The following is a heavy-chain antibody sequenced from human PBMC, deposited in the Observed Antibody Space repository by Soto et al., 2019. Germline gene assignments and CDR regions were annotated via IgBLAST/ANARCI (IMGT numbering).Heavy chain of an antibody. Sequence: SDTLCLTCTVYGGSISSFSYYWSWIRQDPGKGLEWIGYIYYSGSTYYSPSLESRVTISVDTSKSQFSLKLSSVTAADTAVYYCARVTFDYSKNWFDPWGQGTLVTVSS. V-gene: IGHV4-31*03. D-gene: IGHD4-4*01. J-gene: IGHJ5*02. CDR3: ARVTFDYSKNWFDP. CDR1: GGSISSFSYY. CDR2: IYYSGST.